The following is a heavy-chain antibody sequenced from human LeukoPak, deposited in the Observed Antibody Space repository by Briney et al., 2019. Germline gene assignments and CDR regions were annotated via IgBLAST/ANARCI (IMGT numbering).Heavy chain of an antibody. V-gene: IGHV4-59*01. J-gene: IGHJ4*02. CDR3: AREVGAYIDY. CDR2: IYYSGST. D-gene: IGHD1-26*01. CDR1: GGSISSYY. Sequence: SETLSLTCTVSGGSISSYYWSWIRQPPGKGLEWIGYIYYSGSTNYNPSLKSRVTISVDTSKNQFSLKLSSVTAADTAVYYCAREVGAYIDYWGQGTLVTVSS.